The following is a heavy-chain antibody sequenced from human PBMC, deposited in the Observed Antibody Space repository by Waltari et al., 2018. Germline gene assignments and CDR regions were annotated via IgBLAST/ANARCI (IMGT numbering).Heavy chain of an antibody. J-gene: IGHJ5*02. D-gene: IGHD6-19*01. Sequence: QVQLQQWGAGLLKPSETLSLPCAVYGGSFSGYYWSWIRQPPGQGLEWIWEINHSGSTNYNPSLKSRVTISVDTSKNQSSLKLSSVTAADTAVYYCARGRYATPYSSGWWGRFDPWGQGTLVTVSS. CDR2: INHSGST. CDR3: ARGRYATPYSSGWWGRFDP. CDR1: GGSFSGYY. V-gene: IGHV4-34*01.